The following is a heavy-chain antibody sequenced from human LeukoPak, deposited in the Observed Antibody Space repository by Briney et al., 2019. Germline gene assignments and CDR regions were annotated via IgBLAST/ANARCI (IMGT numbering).Heavy chain of an antibody. CDR2: ISSSGSTI. CDR3: ARVSSGRPTTLDY. V-gene: IGHV3-48*03. J-gene: IGHJ4*02. CDR1: GFTFSSYE. D-gene: IGHD1-26*01. Sequence: GGSLRLSCAASGFTFSSYEMNWVRQAPGKGLEWVSYISSSGSTIYYADSVKGRFTISRDNAKNSLYLQMNSLRAEDTAVYYCARVSSGRPTTLDYWGQGTLVTVSS.